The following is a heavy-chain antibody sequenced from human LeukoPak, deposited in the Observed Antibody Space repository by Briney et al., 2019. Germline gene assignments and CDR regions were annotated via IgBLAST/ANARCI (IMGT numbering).Heavy chain of an antibody. J-gene: IGHJ4*02. CDR1: GFTFSSYA. V-gene: IGHV3-23*01. CDR3: AKGGDFDSASYYSH. Sequence: PGRSLRLSCAASGFTFSSYAMHWVRQAPGKGPEWVSSISGSDDSTYYADSMKGRFTISRDNSKKTLHLRMNSLRAEDSAVYYCAKGGDFDSASYYSHWGQGILVTVSS. D-gene: IGHD3-22*01. CDR2: ISGSDDST.